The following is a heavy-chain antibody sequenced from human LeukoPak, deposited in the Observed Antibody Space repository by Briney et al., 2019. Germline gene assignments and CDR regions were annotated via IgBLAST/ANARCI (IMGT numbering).Heavy chain of an antibody. J-gene: IGHJ4*02. CDR1: GFTFSSYS. Sequence: GGSLRLSCAASGFTFSSYSMNWVRQAPGKGLEWVSSISSSSSYIFYADSVKGRFTISRDSAKNSLYLQMHSLRAEDTAVYYCARDLDGYNYALDYWGQGTLVTVSS. CDR3: ARDLDGYNYALDY. V-gene: IGHV3-21*01. D-gene: IGHD5-24*01. CDR2: ISSSSSYI.